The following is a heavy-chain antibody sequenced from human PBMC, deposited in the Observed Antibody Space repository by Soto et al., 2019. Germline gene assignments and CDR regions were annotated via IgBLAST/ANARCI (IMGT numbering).Heavy chain of an antibody. CDR2: IWYDGSNK. CDR1: GFTFSSYG. CDR3: ARDLPFDYNYDSFSAMSIDY. D-gene: IGHD3-9*01. J-gene: IGHJ4*02. V-gene: IGHV3-33*01. Sequence: GGSLRLSCAASGFTFSSYGMHWVRQAPGKGLEWVAVIWYDGSNKYYADSVKGRFTISRDNSKNTLYLQMNSLRAEDTAVYYCARDLPFDYNYDSFSAMSIDYWGQGTLVTVSS.